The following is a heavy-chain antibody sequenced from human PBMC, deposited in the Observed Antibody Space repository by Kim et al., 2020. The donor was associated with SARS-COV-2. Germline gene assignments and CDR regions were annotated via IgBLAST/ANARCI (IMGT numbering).Heavy chain of an antibody. CDR2: IYYSGST. J-gene: IGHJ5*02. V-gene: IGHV4-59*01. Sequence: SETLSLTCTVSGGSISSYYWSWIRQPPGKGLEWIGYIYYSGSTNYNPSLKSRVTISVDTSKNQFSLKLSSVTAADTAVYYCAREGNGRFGEPGWFDPWGQGTLVTVSS. D-gene: IGHD3-10*01. CDR1: GGSISSYY. CDR3: AREGNGRFGEPGWFDP.